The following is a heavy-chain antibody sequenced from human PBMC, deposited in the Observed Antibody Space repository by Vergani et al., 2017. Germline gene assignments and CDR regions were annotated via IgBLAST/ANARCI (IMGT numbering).Heavy chain of an antibody. D-gene: IGHD2-15*01. CDR3: VRARCSDPCCMSNWFDS. V-gene: IGHV3-74*01. CDR1: GFSFSGYW. CDR2: IKSDGSIT. J-gene: IGHJ5*01. Sequence: EVQLVESGGGLIHPGGSLRLSCEGSGFSFSGYWMHWVRQSPEKGLVWVSRIKSDGSITNYADSVKGRFTISRDNAKNTLYLEMNSLRGDDTAIYYCVRARCSDPCCMSNWFDSWGQGTLVTVSS.